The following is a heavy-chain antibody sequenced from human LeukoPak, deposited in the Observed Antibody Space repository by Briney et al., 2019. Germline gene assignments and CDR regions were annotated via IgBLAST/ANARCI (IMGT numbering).Heavy chain of an antibody. CDR2: IYHSGST. J-gene: IGHJ6*03. CDR3: ARAGGSSWHNSYYYYYMDV. V-gene: IGHV4-30-2*01. D-gene: IGHD6-13*01. CDR1: GGSISSGGYY. Sequence: PSQTLSLTCTVSGGSISSGGYYWSWIRQPPGKGLEWIGYIYHSGSTYHNPSLKSRVTISVDRSKNQFSLKLSSVTAADTAVYYCARAGGSSWHNSYYYYYMDVWGKGTTVTVSS.